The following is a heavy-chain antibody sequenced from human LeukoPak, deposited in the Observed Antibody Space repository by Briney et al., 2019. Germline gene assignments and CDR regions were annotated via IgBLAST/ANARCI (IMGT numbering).Heavy chain of an antibody. Sequence: GGSLRLSCAASGFTFSSYGMHWVRQAPGKGLEWVAFIRYDGSNKYYADSVKGRFTISRDNSKNTLYLQMNSLRAEDTAVYYCAKEADTAMVMNAFDIWGQGTMVTISS. V-gene: IGHV3-30*02. CDR3: AKEADTAMVMNAFDI. J-gene: IGHJ3*02. D-gene: IGHD5-18*01. CDR2: IRYDGSNK. CDR1: GFTFSSYG.